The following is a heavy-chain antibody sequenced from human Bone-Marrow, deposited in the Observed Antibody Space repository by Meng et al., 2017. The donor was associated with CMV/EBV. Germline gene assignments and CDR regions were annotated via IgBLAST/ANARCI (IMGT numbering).Heavy chain of an antibody. J-gene: IGHJ6*02. CDR1: GYSISSGYY. V-gene: IGHV4-38-2*02. CDR3: ARYTFGGVRVYYYGMDV. CDR2: IYHSGST. D-gene: IGHD3-16*01. Sequence: ETLSLTCTVSGYSISSGYYWGWIRQPPGKGLEWIGSIYHSGSTYYNPSLKSRVTISVDTSKNQFSLKLSSVTAADTAVYYCARYTFGGVRVYYYGMDVWGQGTTVTISS.